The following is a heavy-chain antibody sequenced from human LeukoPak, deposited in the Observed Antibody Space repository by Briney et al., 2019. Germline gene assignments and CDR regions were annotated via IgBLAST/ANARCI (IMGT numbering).Heavy chain of an antibody. CDR2: ISSNVGST. D-gene: IGHD3-10*01. Sequence: GGSLRLSCAASGFTFSSYSMHWVRQAPGKGLEYVSAISSNVGSTYYANSVKGRFTISRDNSKNTLYLQMGSLRADDMALYYCARAEFRAFDIWGQGAMVTVSS. CDR1: GFTFSSYS. CDR3: ARAEFRAFDI. J-gene: IGHJ3*02. V-gene: IGHV3-64*01.